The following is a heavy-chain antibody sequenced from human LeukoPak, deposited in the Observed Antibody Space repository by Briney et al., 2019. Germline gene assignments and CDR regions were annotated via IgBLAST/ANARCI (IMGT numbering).Heavy chain of an antibody. V-gene: IGHV1-46*01. CDR2: INPSGGST. CDR3: AREGEYYYGSGSYFDY. D-gene: IGHD3-10*01. Sequence: GASVKVPCKASGYTFTSYYMHWVRQAPGQGLEWMGIINPSGGSTSYAQKFQGRVTMTRDTSTSTVYMELSSLRSEDTAVYYCAREGEYYYGSGSYFDYWGQGTLVTVSS. J-gene: IGHJ4*02. CDR1: GYTFTSYY.